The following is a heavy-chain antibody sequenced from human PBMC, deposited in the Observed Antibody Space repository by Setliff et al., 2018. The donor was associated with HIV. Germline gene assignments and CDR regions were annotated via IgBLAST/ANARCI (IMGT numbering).Heavy chain of an antibody. J-gene: IGHJ6*03. Sequence: SETLSLTCIVSGGSMDNYYWNWVRQPPGKGPEWIGNMCHNENGVTTNQNPSLKSRVVMYLDRTKNEFSLSLFSATTADTAVYYCARENADPQTYRYYMDVWGKGTTVTVSS. CDR2: MCHNENGVTT. CDR1: GGSMDNYY. V-gene: IGHV4-59*01. D-gene: IGHD2-2*01. CDR3: ARENADPQTYRYYMDV.